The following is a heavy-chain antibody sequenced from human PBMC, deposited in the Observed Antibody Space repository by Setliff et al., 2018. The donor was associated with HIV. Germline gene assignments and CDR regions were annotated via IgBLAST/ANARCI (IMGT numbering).Heavy chain of an antibody. CDR3: ARDGGRDGYGFALDY. J-gene: IGHJ4*02. Sequence: GSLRLSCAASGFTFSRYWMSWVRQTPGKGLEWVASIKQDESETYYVDSVKGRFTISRDNAKKSLYLQMNSLRAEDTAVYYCARDGGRDGYGFALDYWGQGTLVTVSS. CDR2: IKQDESET. CDR1: GFTFSRYW. V-gene: IGHV3-7*01. D-gene: IGHD5-12*01.